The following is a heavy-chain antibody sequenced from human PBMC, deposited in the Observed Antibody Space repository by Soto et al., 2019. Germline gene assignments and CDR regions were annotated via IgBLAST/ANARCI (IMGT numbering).Heavy chain of an antibody. J-gene: IGHJ4*02. CDR3: ARVMITFGGVIEYYFDY. V-gene: IGHV3-53*04. Sequence: GGSLRLSCAASGFPVSSNYMTWVRQAPGKGLEWVSFIYSGGNTYYADSVKGRFTISRRNSKNALFLQMNSLGAEDTAVYYCARVMITFGGVIEYYFDYWGQGTLVTVSS. CDR2: IYSGGNT. CDR1: GFPVSSNY. D-gene: IGHD3-16*02.